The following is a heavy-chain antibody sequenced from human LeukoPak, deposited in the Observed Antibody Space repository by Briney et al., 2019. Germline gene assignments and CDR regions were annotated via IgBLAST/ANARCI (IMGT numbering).Heavy chain of an antibody. Sequence: GGSLRLSCAASGFTFSSYAMHWVRQAPGKGLEWVAVISYDGSNKYYADSVKGRFTISRDNSKNTLYLQMNSLRAEDTAVYCCARDGLSSGWYGSFDYWGQGTLVTVSS. CDR1: GFTFSSYA. D-gene: IGHD6-19*01. CDR3: ARDGLSSGWYGSFDY. V-gene: IGHV3-30-3*01. J-gene: IGHJ4*02. CDR2: ISYDGSNK.